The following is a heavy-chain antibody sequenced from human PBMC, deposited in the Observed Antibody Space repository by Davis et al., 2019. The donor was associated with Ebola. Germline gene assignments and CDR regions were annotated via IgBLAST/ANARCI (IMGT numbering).Heavy chain of an antibody. CDR2: IKSDGTTI. CDR3: TRGVDTTLASWSDALDV. J-gene: IGHJ3*01. CDR1: GFSFSRYW. Sequence: GESLKISCAASGFSFSRYWMHWVRQAPGKGLVWVSRIKSDGTTISYADSVKGRFTISRDNAKNTLYLQMDSLTDDDTALYYCTRGVDTTLASWSDALDVWGQGTMVTVSS. V-gene: IGHV3-74*03. D-gene: IGHD2-15*01.